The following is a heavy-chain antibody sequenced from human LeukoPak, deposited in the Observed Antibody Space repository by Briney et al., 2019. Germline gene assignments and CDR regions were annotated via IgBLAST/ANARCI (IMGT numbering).Heavy chain of an antibody. Sequence: QPGRSLRLSCAASGFTFSTYGMHWVRQAPGKGLEWLAVIWYDGSNIYYADSVKGRFTISRDNSKNTLYLQMNSLRVEDTAVYFCAKAHSSGWYSVDYWGQGTLVTVSS. D-gene: IGHD6-19*01. V-gene: IGHV3-33*06. CDR1: GFTFSTYG. CDR2: IWYDGSNI. J-gene: IGHJ4*02. CDR3: AKAHSSGWYSVDY.